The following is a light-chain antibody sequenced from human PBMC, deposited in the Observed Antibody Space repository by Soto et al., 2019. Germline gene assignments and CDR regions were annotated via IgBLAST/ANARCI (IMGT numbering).Light chain of an antibody. CDR3: SAYAGSSTWV. CDR2: EVY. Sequence: QSAPTQPPSASGSPGQSVTFSCTGTSSDVGGYNYVSWYQQYPGKAPKLMIYEVYKRPSGVPDRFSGSKSGNTTSLTVSGLQPEDEADYYCSAYAGSSTWVFGGGTKLTVL. J-gene: IGLJ2*01. CDR1: SSDVGGYNY. V-gene: IGLV2-8*01.